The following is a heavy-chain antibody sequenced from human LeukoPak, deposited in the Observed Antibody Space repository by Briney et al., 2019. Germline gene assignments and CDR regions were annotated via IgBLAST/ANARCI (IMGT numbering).Heavy chain of an antibody. CDR3: ARGLLGFMRSDYSNYWDNWFDP. D-gene: IGHD4-11*01. CDR1: GYTFTSYD. CDR2: MSPNSGNT. Sequence: VASVTVSCKDSGYTFTSYDINWGRQAPGQGVEWMGWMSPNSGNTTYAQTFQGRETITRNNTISTAYMELSSLRSEETAGYYCARGLLGFMRSDYSNYWDNWFDPWGQGTLVTVSS. J-gene: IGHJ5*02. V-gene: IGHV1-8*01.